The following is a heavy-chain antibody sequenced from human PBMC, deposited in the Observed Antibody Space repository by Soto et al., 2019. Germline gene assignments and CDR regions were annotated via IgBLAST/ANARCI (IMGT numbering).Heavy chain of an antibody. CDR2: ISGSGGRS. Sequence: EVQLLDSGGGLVQPGGSLRLSCAASGFTFSNYAMTWVRQGPGKGLEWVSGISGSGGRSYYADSAKGRFTISRDNSKSTLYLQMNSLRDEDTAVYYCAKAYFVWSSEQPYYFDYWGQGTLVTVSS. CDR3: AKAYFVWSSEQPYYFDY. CDR1: GFTFSNYA. J-gene: IGHJ4*02. V-gene: IGHV3-23*01. D-gene: IGHD3-16*01.